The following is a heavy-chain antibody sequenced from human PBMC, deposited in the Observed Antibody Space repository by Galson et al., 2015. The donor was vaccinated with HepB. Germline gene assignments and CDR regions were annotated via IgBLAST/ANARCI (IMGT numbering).Heavy chain of an antibody. CDR1: GYTFTSYG. Sequence: SVKDSCKASGYTFTSYGISWLRQAPGQGLEWMGWISAYNGDTKHAQNLQGRATMTTDTSTSTAYLELRSLRSDDTAVYYCARDGAAAKVYWFDPWGQGTLVTVSS. V-gene: IGHV1-18*04. CDR2: ISAYNGDT. D-gene: IGHD2-2*01. J-gene: IGHJ5*02. CDR3: ARDGAAAKVYWFDP.